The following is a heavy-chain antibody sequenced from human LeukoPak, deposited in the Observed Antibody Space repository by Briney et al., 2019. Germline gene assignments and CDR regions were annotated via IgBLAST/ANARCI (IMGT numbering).Heavy chain of an antibody. CDR2: IYYRGTT. CDR1: GGSISSGDYY. Sequence: SETLSLTCTVSGGSISSGDYYWIWIRQPPGKGLEWIGYIYYRGTTYYNPSLKSRVTLSVDTSKNQLSLKLSSVTAADTAVYYCARDIYYYFYMDVWGKGTTVTVSS. CDR3: ARDIYYYFYMDV. J-gene: IGHJ6*03. V-gene: IGHV4-30-4*08.